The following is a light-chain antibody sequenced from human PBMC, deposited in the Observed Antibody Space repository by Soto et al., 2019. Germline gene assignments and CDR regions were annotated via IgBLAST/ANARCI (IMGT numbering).Light chain of an antibody. CDR3: QQCSVWPRT. J-gene: IGKJ1*01. V-gene: IGKV3-15*01. Sequence: EIVLTQSPATLSVSPGGRATLSCRASQSIAGNLAWYQQRPGQAPRLLIYGASTRATGIPARFSGSGSGTEFTLTISSLQSEDFAVYYCQQCSVWPRTFGQGTKVDIK. CDR2: GAS. CDR1: QSIAGN.